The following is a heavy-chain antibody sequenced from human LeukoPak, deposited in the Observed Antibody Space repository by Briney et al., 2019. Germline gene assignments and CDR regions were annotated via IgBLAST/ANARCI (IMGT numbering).Heavy chain of an antibody. CDR2: IYHSGST. Sequence: SQTVSLTCTVSGGSISSGGYYWSWIRQPPGKGLEWIGYIYHSGSTYYNPSLKSRVTISVDRSKNQFSLKLSSVTAADTAVYYCARVYYGSGPPDYWGQGTLVTVSS. CDR3: ARVYYGSGPPDY. CDR1: GGSISSGGYY. J-gene: IGHJ4*02. V-gene: IGHV4-30-2*01. D-gene: IGHD3-10*01.